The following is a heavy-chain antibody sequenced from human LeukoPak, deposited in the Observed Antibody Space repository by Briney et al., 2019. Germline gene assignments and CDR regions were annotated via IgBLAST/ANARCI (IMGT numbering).Heavy chain of an antibody. V-gene: IGHV3-30*18. D-gene: IGHD6-19*01. CDR2: ISYDGSNK. J-gene: IGHJ3*02. CDR3: AKPYSSGWTTDAFDI. Sequence: GRSLRLSCAASGFTFSSYGMHWVRQAPGKGLEWVAVISYDGSNKYYADSVKGRFTISRDNSKNTLYLQMNSLRAEDTAVHYCAKPYSSGWTTDAFDIWGQGTMVTVSS. CDR1: GFTFSSYG.